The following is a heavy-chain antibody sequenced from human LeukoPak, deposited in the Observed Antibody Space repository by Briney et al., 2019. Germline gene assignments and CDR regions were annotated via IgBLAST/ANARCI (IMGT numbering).Heavy chain of an antibody. CDR3: AKVGPDGYYGMDV. D-gene: IGHD5-24*01. CDR2: VSGSGSST. CDR1: GFTFSNYG. V-gene: IGHV3-23*01. J-gene: IGHJ6*02. Sequence: GGSLRLSCAASGFTFSNYGMRWVRQAPGKGLEWVSTVSGSGSSTYYADSVKGRFTISRDNSKNTLYLQMNSLRAEDTAVYYCAKVGPDGYYGMDVWGQGTTVTVSS.